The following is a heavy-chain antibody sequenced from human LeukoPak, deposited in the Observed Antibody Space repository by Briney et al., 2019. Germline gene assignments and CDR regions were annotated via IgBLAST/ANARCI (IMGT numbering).Heavy chain of an antibody. Sequence: ASVKVSCKVSGYTLTELSMHWVRQAPGKGLEWMGGFDPEDGETIYAQKFQGRVTMTEDTSTDTAYMELSSLRSEDTAVYYCATDFSYYYDSSASIGWFDPWGQGTLVTVSS. CDR3: ATDFSYYYDSSASIGWFDP. CDR1: GYTLTELS. J-gene: IGHJ5*02. CDR2: FDPEDGET. V-gene: IGHV1-24*01. D-gene: IGHD3-22*01.